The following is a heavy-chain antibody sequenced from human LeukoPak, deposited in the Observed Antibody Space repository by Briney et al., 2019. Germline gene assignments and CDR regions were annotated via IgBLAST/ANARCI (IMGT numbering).Heavy chain of an antibody. CDR3: ARDGRISFGESYDY. Sequence: SETLSLTCSVSGGSITSNNYLWGWIRQPPGKGLEWIASIYYSGSTYYNPSLKSRVTISVDTSKNQFSLRLNSVTAADSAMYYCARDGRISFGESYDYWGQGTLVSVSS. D-gene: IGHD3-10*01. J-gene: IGHJ4*02. V-gene: IGHV4-39*07. CDR1: GGSITSNNYL. CDR2: IYYSGST.